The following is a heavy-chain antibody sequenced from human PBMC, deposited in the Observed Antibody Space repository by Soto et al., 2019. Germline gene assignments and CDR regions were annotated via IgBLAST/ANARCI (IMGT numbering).Heavy chain of an antibody. CDR2: INADNGDT. D-gene: IGHD2-15*01. Sequence: QDQLVQSGAEVKKPGASVKVSCKASGYTFTTYGMHWVSQAPGQRLEWMGWINADNGDTKYSQKFQGRVTITRDTSASTTYMELSSLRSEDTALYYCARVLIQAFHYWGQETLVTVSS. V-gene: IGHV1-3*01. CDR1: GYTFTTYG. J-gene: IGHJ4*02. CDR3: ARVLIQAFHY.